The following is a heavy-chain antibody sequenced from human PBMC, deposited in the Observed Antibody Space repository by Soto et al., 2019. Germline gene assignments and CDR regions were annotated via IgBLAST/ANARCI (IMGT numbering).Heavy chain of an antibody. CDR3: AKDIDRVLRYFDWVHYYGMDV. CDR2: ISGSGGST. CDR1: GFTFSSFG. D-gene: IGHD3-9*01. J-gene: IGHJ6*02. V-gene: IGHV3-23*01. Sequence: LXGSLRLSCAASGFTFSSFGSSWVRHAPGTGLEWVAAISGSGGSTYYVDSVKGRFTISRDNSKNTLYLQMNSLRAEDTAVYYCAKDIDRVLRYFDWVHYYGMDVWGQGTTVTVSS.